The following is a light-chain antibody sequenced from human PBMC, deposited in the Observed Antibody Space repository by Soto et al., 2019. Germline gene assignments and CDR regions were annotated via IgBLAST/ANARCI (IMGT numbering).Light chain of an antibody. CDR2: KAS. Sequence: DIQMTPSPSTRTTSXGYRLPITXXASQSISSWLAWYQQKPGKAPKLLIYKASSLESGVPSRFSGSGSGTEFTLTISSLQPDDFATYYCQQYNSYSGTFGQGTKVDIK. V-gene: IGKV1-5*03. J-gene: IGKJ1*01. CDR3: QQYNSYSGT. CDR1: QSISSW.